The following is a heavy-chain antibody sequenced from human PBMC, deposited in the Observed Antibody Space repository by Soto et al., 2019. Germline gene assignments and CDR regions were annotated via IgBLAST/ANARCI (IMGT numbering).Heavy chain of an antibody. V-gene: IGHV3-66*04. J-gene: IGHJ4*02. CDR1: GFTVSSNY. CDR2: IYSGGSA. D-gene: IGHD5-18*01. CDR3: ARHGYSYGGGYFDY. Sequence: EVQLVESGGGLVQPGGSLRLSCAASGFTVSSNYMSWVRQAPGKGLEWVSVIYSGGSAYYADSVKGRFTIFRDNSKNTLYLQMNSLRVEDTAVYYCARHGYSYGGGYFDYWGQGTLVTVSS.